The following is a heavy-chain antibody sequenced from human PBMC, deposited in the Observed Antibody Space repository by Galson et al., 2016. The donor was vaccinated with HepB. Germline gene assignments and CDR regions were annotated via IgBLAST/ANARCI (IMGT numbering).Heavy chain of an antibody. V-gene: IGHV1-2*02. CDR3: ATLVGITNYYHYMDV. D-gene: IGHD1-26*01. CDR1: GYTFTGYY. J-gene: IGHJ6*03. CDR2: INPNSGGT. Sequence: SVKVSCKASGYTFTGYYIHWVRQASGQGLEWMGWINPNSGGTNYAQKFQGRVTVTSDSSITTAYMELSRLRSDDTAIYYCATLVGITNYYHYMDVWGKGTTVTVSS.